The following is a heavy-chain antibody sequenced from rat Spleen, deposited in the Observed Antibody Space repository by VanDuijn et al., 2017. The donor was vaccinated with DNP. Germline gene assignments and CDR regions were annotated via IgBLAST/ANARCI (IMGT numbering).Heavy chain of an antibody. CDR2: VNSAGST. CDR1: GYFINRSYR. V-gene: IGHV3-3*01. Sequence: EVQLQESGPGLVKPSQSLSLTCSVTGYFINRSYRWNWIRKFPGNKLEWMGSVNSAGSTNYNPSLKSRISITRDTSKYQFFLQVNSVTTEDTATYYCARWPGYNPPYAMDAWGQGTSVTVSS. J-gene: IGHJ4*01. CDR3: ARWPGYNPPYAMDA. D-gene: IGHD1-4*01.